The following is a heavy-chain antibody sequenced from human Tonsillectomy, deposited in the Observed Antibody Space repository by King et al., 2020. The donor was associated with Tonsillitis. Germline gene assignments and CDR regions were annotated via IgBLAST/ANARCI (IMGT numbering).Heavy chain of an antibody. D-gene: IGHD1-26*01. CDR3: ARAREWELRVLDY. CDR2: ISSSSSTI. J-gene: IGHJ4*02. CDR1: GFTFSIYS. Sequence: VQLVESGGGLVQPGGSLRLSCAASGFTFSIYSMNWVRQAPGKGLEWVSYISSSSSTIYYADSVKGRFTICRDNAKNSLYLQMNSLRAEDTAVYYCARAREWELRVLDYWGQGTLVTVSS. V-gene: IGHV3-48*01.